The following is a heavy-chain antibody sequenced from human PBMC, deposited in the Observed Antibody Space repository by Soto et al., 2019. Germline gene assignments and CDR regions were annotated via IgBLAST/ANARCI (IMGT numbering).Heavy chain of an antibody. CDR2: IISKSEGGRT. V-gene: IGHV3-15*07. J-gene: IGHJ4*02. D-gene: IGHD6-19*01. Sequence: EVQLVESGGGLVEPGGSLRLSCAASGFTFSNAWMIWVRQVPGKGLEWVGRIISKSEGGRTDYAAPVKGRCTGSREDSRNTLSLEMSSLTTEDTGIYYCATLYEAVTGRHGFDYWGRGALVTVSS. CDR1: GFTFSNAW. CDR3: ATLYEAVTGRHGFDY.